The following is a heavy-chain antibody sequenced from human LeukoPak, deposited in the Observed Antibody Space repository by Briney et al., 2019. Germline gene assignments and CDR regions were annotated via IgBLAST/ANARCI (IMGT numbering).Heavy chain of an antibody. CDR3: AKGSSSGWPYFFDY. V-gene: IGHV3-30*04. CDR1: GFTFSSYA. CDR2: VSYEGKSQ. D-gene: IGHD6-19*01. J-gene: IGHJ4*02. Sequence: GGSLRLSCAASGFTFSSYAMHWVRQAPGKGLEWVAVVSYEGKSQYYADSVRGRFTISRDNSKNTLYLQMNSLRAEDAAVYYCAKGSSSGWPYFFDYWGRGTLVTVSS.